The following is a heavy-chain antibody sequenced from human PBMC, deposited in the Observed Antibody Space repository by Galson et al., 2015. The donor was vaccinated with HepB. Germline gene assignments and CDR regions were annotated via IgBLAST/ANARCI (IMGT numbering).Heavy chain of an antibody. CDR3: AQDRRSSGMYGWFDP. V-gene: IGHV3-23*01. CDR1: GFTFSSYA. CDR2: INTDGGST. D-gene: IGHD6-19*01. Sequence: SLRLSCAASGFTFSSYAMSWVRQAPGKGLEWVSSINTDGGSTYYADSVTGRFTISSDNSRNSLHLQMHSLRDEDTALYYCAQDRRSSGMYGWFDPWGQGTLVTVSS. J-gene: IGHJ5*02.